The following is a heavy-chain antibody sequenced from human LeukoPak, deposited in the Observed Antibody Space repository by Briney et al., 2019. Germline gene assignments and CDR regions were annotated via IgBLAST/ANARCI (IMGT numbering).Heavy chain of an antibody. CDR3: ARVPEYSSSSSFFYY. Sequence: GGSLRLSCAASGFTFSSYAMHWVRQAPGKGLEWVAVISYDGSNKYYADSVKGRFTISRDNSKNTLYLQMNSLRAEDTAVYYCARVPEYSSSSSFFYYWGHLTLVTGFS. J-gene: IGHJ4*01. D-gene: IGHD6-6*01. V-gene: IGHV3-30*04. CDR2: ISYDGSNK. CDR1: GFTFSSYA.